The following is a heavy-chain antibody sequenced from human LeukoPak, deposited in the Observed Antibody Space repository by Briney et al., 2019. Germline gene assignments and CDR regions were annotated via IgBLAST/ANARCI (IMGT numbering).Heavy chain of an antibody. CDR1: GLTFSSSS. CDR3: ARNLHDY. V-gene: IGHV3-7*01. J-gene: IGHJ4*02. Sequence: GGSLRLSCAASGLTFSSSSMSWVRQVPGKGLEWVANMKQDGGEKYYVDSVKGRFTISRDNAKNSLYLQMNSLRGEDTAVYYCARNLHDYWGQGTLVTVSS. CDR2: MKQDGGEK.